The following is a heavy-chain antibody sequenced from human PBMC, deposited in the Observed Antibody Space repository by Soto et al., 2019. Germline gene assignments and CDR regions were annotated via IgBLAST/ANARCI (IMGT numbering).Heavy chain of an antibody. D-gene: IGHD1-26*01. J-gene: IGHJ6*02. V-gene: IGHV1-2*02. CDR3: AKGGAIVAAGTRVYLYNAMDV. CDR1: GYTFTGYY. CDR2: INPNSGDT. Sequence: QVQLVQSGTEVKRPGDSVKVSCKASGYTFTGYYVHWVRQAPGQGLEWMGWINPNSGDTYLAQRFQGRGNMNRDTSPGTAYMGLRGLTSDDTAEYYCAKGGAIVAAGTRVYLYNAMDVWGQGTTVTVSS.